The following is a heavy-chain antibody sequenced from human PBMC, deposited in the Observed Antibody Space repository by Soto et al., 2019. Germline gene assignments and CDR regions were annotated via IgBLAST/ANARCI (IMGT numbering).Heavy chain of an antibody. D-gene: IGHD1-26*01. CDR2: ISWNSGSI. CDR1: GFTFDDYA. Sequence: PGGSLRLSCAASGFTFDDYAMHWVRQAPGKGLEWVSGISWNSGSIGYADSVKGRFTISRDNAKNSLYLQMNSLRAEDTALYYCAQMEGSSHFDYWGQGTLVTVSS. J-gene: IGHJ4*02. V-gene: IGHV3-9*01. CDR3: AQMEGSSHFDY.